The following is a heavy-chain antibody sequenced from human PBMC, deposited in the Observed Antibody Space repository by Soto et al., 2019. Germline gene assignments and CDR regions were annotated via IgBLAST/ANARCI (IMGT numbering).Heavy chain of an antibody. CDR3: AADRGYYYDSSGYDY. D-gene: IGHD3-22*01. CDR2: IVVGSGNT. J-gene: IGHJ4*01. CDR1: GFTFTSSS. V-gene: IGHV1-58*01. Sequence: SVKVSCKASGFTFTSSSVQWVRQARGQRLEWIGWIVVGSGNTNYAQKFQERVTITRDMSTSTAYMELSSLRSEDTAVYYCAADRGYYYDSSGYDYWGQGTLVNVSS.